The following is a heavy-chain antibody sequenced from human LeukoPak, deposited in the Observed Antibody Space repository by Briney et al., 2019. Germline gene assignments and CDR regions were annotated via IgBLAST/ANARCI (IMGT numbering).Heavy chain of an antibody. CDR1: GYTFTSYG. CDR2: ISAYNGNT. J-gene: IGHJ3*02. CDR3: ARDNSGSYHADAFDI. D-gene: IGHD1-26*01. Sequence: ASVKVSCKASGYTFTSYGISWVRQAPGQGLEWMGWISAYNGNTNYAQKLQGRVTMTTDTSTSTAYMELRSLRSDDTAAYYCARDNSGSYHADAFDIWGQGTMVTVSS. V-gene: IGHV1-18*01.